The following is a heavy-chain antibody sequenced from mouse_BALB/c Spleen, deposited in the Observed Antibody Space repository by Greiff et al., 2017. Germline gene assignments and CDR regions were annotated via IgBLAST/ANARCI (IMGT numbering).Heavy chain of an antibody. CDR2: ISSGSSTI. CDR3: ARGPGFDY. Sequence: DVKLVESGGGLVQPGGSRKLSCAASGFTFSSFGMHWVRQAPEKGLEWVAYISSGSSTIYYADTVKGRFTISRDNPKNTLFLQMTSLRSEGTAMYYCARGPGFDYWGQGTTLTVSS. V-gene: IGHV5-17*02. CDR1: GFTFSSFG. J-gene: IGHJ2*01.